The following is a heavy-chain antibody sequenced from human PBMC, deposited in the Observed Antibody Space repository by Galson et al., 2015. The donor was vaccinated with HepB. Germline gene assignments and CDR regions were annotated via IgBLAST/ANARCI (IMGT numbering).Heavy chain of an antibody. CDR2: IIPIFGTA. Sequence: SVKVSCKASGGTFSSYAISWVRQAPGQGLEWMGGIIPIFGTANYAQKFQGRVTITADKSTSTAYMELSSLRSEDTAVYYCARVQGGGDGYTWQRGAFDIWGQGTMVTVSS. CDR1: GGTFSSYA. D-gene: IGHD5-24*01. CDR3: ARVQGGGDGYTWQRGAFDI. V-gene: IGHV1-69*06. J-gene: IGHJ3*02.